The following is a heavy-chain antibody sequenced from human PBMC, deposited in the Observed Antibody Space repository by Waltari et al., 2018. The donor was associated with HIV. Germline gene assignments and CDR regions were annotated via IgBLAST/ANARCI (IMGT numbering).Heavy chain of an antibody. CDR1: GYTLTGYY. CDR2: VNPKRYGT. CDR3: ARDRIAVTGSYYYGMDV. V-gene: IGHV1-2*02. D-gene: IGHD6-19*01. Sequence: QVQLVQSGAEVKKPGASVKVSCKASGYTLTGYYMHWVRQAPGQGCEWMGLVNPKRYGTNYAQKFQGRVTRTRDTSTSTAYMELSRLRSDDTALYYCARDRIAVTGSYYYGMDVWGQGTTVTVSS. J-gene: IGHJ6*02.